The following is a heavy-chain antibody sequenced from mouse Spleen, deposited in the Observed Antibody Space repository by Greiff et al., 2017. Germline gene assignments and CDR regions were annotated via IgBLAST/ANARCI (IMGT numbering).Heavy chain of an antibody. D-gene: IGHD1-2*01. V-gene: IGHV5-17*02. CDR3: ARAPLRRGYAMDY. Sequence: EVKLMESGGGLVQPGGSRKLSCAASGFTFSSFGMHWVRQAPEKGLEWVAYISSGSSTIYYADTVKGRFTISRDNPKNTLFLQMTSLRSEDTAMYYCARAPLRRGYAMDYWGQGTSVTVSS. CDR1: GFTFSSFG. CDR2: ISSGSSTI. J-gene: IGHJ4*01.